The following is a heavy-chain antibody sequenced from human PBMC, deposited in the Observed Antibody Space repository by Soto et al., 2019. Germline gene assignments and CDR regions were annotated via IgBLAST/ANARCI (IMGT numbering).Heavy chain of an antibody. J-gene: IGHJ4*02. Sequence: SETLSLTCTVSGGSISSGGYYWSWIRQHPGKGLEWIGYIYYSGSTYYNPSLKSRVTISVDTSKNQFSLKLSSVTAADTAVYYCARHFSDYIDYWGQGTLVTVSS. V-gene: IGHV4-39*01. CDR2: IYYSGST. CDR3: ARHFSDYIDY. CDR1: GGSISSGGYY.